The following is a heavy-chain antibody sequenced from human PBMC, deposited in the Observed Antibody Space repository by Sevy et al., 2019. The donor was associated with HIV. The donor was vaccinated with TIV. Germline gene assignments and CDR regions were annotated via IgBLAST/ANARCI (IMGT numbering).Heavy chain of an antibody. V-gene: IGHV1-18*04. D-gene: IGHD4-17*01. CDR1: GYTFTSYG. J-gene: IGHJ2*01. CDR3: ARERSILRWYLRAYWYFDL. Sequence: ASVKVSCKASGYTFTSYGISWVRQAPGQGLEWMGWISAYNGNTNNPRRLQGRVTRTTYTSTSTAYMELRSLRSDDTAVYYWARERSILRWYLRAYWYFDLWGRGTLVTVSS. CDR2: ISAYNGNT.